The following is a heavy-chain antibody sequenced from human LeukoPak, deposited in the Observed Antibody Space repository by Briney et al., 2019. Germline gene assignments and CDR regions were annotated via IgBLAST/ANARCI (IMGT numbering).Heavy chain of an antibody. Sequence: SETLSLTCTVSGGSISGYYWSWIRQPPGKGLEWIGYIYYSVSTNSNPSLKSRVIMSVDTSKNQLSLKLSSVTAADTAVYYCARGWGYFDYWGQGTLVTVSS. CDR3: ARGWGYFDY. CDR1: GGSISGYY. CDR2: IYYSVST. D-gene: IGHD6-19*01. V-gene: IGHV4-59*08. J-gene: IGHJ4*02.